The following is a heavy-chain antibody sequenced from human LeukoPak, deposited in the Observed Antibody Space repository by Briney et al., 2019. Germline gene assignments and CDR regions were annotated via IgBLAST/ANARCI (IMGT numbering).Heavy chain of an antibody. Sequence: SSETLSLTCAVYGGSFSGYYWSWIRQPPGKGLEWIGEINHSGSTNYNPSLKSRVTISVDTSKNQFSLKLSSVTAADTAVYYCARDLMSDYWGQGTLVTVSS. V-gene: IGHV4-34*01. CDR1: GGSFSGYY. CDR3: ARDLMSDY. D-gene: IGHD3-10*02. J-gene: IGHJ4*02. CDR2: INHSGST.